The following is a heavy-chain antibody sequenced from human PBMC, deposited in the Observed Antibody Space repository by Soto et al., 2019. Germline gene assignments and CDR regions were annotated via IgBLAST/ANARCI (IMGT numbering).Heavy chain of an antibody. J-gene: IGHJ6*03. CDR2: ISAYNGNT. Sequence: ASVKVSCKASGYTFTSYGISWVRQAPGQGLEWMGWISAYNGNTNYAQKLQGRVTMTTDTSTSTAYMELRSLRSDDTAVYYCARVFGSGYNHYYYMDVWGKGTTVTVSS. V-gene: IGHV1-18*01. CDR1: GYTFTSYG. D-gene: IGHD3-16*01. CDR3: ARVFGSGYNHYYYMDV.